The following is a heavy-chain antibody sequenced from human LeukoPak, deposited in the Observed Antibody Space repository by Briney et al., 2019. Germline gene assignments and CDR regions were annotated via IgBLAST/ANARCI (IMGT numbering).Heavy chain of an antibody. J-gene: IGHJ6*03. V-gene: IGHV1-69*05. CDR1: GGTFSSYA. D-gene: IGHD3-22*01. CDR2: IIPIFGTA. CDR3: AKSLRDSSGYWDPTYYYYYYMDV. Sequence: SVKVSCKASGGTFSSYAISWVRQAPGQGLEWMGGIIPIFGTANYAQKFQGRVTITTDESTSTAYMELSSLRSEDTAVYYFAKSLRDSSGYWDPTYYYYYYMDVWGKGTTVTVSS.